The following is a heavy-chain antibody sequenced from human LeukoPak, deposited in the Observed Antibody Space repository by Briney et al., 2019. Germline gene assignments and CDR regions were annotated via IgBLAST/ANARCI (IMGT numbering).Heavy chain of an antibody. CDR3: ARQGVGWSGYYHAFDI. CDR2: IKQDGSEK. CDR1: GFTFSNYW. Sequence: GGSLRLSCAASGFTFSNYWMSWVRQAPGKGLEWVANIKQDGSEKYYVDSVKGRFTISRDNAKNSLYLQMNSLRAEDTAVFYCARQGVGWSGYYHAFDIWGQGTMVTVSS. J-gene: IGHJ3*02. V-gene: IGHV3-7*01. D-gene: IGHD3-3*01.